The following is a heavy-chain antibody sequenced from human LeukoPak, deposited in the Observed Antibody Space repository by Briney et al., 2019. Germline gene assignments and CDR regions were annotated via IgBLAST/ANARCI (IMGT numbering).Heavy chain of an antibody. CDR2: VIGSGVDT. CDR3: ANGAASRCRGALCYPFDC. CDR1: GFSFSTYA. Sequence: GGSLRLSCTASGFSFSTYAMNWVRQAPGEGLEWVASVIGSGVDTYHAVSVKGRFTVSRDNSKNTLYLQMTSLRAEDTAVYYCANGAASRCRGALCYPFDCWGQGTLVTVSS. V-gene: IGHV3-23*01. D-gene: IGHD2-15*01. J-gene: IGHJ4*02.